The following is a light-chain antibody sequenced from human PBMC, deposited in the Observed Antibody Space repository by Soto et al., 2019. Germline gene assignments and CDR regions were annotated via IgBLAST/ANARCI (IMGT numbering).Light chain of an antibody. CDR2: GAS. J-gene: IGKJ5*01. CDR3: QQYNDGPPIT. V-gene: IGKV3D-15*01. CDR1: QNVNSN. Sequence: EIVMTQSPAILSVSPGERATLSCRASQNVNSNLAWYQQKPGQAPRLLIYGASTRATGIPARFSGSGSGTEFTLTISSLQSEDFAVYYCQQYNDGPPITFGQGTRLQI.